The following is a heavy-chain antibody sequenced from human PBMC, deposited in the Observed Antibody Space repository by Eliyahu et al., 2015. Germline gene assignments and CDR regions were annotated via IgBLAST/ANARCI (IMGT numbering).Heavy chain of an antibody. CDR2: INHSGST. D-gene: IGHD3-3*01. CDR3: ARGTALYYDFWSGYSFRLDV. Sequence: QVQLQQWGAGLLKPSETLSLTCAVXGGSFXGYXWSWIRQPPGKGLEWIGEINHSGSTNYNPSLKSRVTISVDTSKNQFSLKLSSVTAADTAVYYCARGTALYYDFWSGYSFRLDVWGKGTTVTVSS. V-gene: IGHV4-34*01. CDR1: GGSFXGYX. J-gene: IGHJ6*04.